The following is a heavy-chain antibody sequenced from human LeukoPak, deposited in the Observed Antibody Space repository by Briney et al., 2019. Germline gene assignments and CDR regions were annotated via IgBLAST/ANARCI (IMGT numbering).Heavy chain of an antibody. CDR1: GFTFSSYA. CDR3: TGGKLLNWFDP. CDR2: ISGSGGST. V-gene: IGHV3-23*01. Sequence: AGSLSLSCAASGFTFSSYAMSWVRQAPGKGLEWVSAISGSGGSTYYADSVKGRFTISRDNSKNTLYLQMNSLRAEDTAVYYCTGGKLLNWFDPWGQGTLVTVSS. D-gene: IGHD3-16*01. J-gene: IGHJ5*02.